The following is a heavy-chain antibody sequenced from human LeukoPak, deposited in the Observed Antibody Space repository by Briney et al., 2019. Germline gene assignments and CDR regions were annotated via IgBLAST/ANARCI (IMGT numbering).Heavy chain of an antibody. J-gene: IGHJ4*02. V-gene: IGHV6-1*01. Sequence: SQTLSLTCDISGDSVSSNSAVWSWIRQSPSRGLEWLGRTYYRSKWYNDYAVSVKSRITINPDASKNQFSLQLISVTPEDTAVYYSARDRGAFTWNSRFDSWGQGTLVSVSS. CDR2: TYYRSKWYN. D-gene: IGHD1-7*01. CDR1: GDSVSSNSAV. CDR3: ARDRGAFTWNSRFDS.